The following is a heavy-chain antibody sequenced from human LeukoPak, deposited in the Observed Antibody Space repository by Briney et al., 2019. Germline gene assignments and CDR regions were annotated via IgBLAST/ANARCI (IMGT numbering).Heavy chain of an antibody. CDR2: IKQDGSEK. V-gene: IGHV3-7*01. CDR3: ATERAGERPRPLLSYYYMDV. J-gene: IGHJ6*03. Sequence: PGGSLRLSCAASGFTFSSYRMSWVRQAPGKGLEWVANIKQDGSEKHYVDSVKGRFTISRDNAENSLYLQMNSLRAEDTAVYYCATERAGERPRPLLSYYYMDVWGKGTTVTISS. D-gene: IGHD3-16*01. CDR1: GFTFSSYR.